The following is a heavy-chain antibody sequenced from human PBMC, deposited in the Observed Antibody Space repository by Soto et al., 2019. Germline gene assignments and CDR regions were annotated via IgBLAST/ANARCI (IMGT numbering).Heavy chain of an antibody. V-gene: IGHV5-51*01. D-gene: IGHD5-12*01. CDR3: ARHDPNSGYHDY. CDR1: GYIFTDHC. J-gene: IGHJ4*02. CDR2: IYPGDSDT. Sequence: GESLKISCKGSGYIFTDHCIGWVRQMPGKGLEWMGIIYPGDSDTRYSPSFQGQVTISADKSISTAYLQWSSLKASDTAMYYCARHDPNSGYHDYWGQGTLVTVSS.